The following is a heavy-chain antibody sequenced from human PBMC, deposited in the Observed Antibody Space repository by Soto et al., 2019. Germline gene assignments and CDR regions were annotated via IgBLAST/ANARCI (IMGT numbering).Heavy chain of an antibody. CDR1: AFSISDYY. J-gene: IGHJ5*02. CDR2: ISGSGSTM. V-gene: IGHV3-11*01. D-gene: IGHD1-7*01. Sequence: PGGSLRLSWAASAFSISDYYMSWIRQAPGKGLEWVSYISGSGSTMYYADSVRGRFTISRDNAKNSLYLQMNSLRVEDTAVYYCARAPVYNWNYLRFDPWGQGTLVTVSS. CDR3: ARAPVYNWNYLRFDP.